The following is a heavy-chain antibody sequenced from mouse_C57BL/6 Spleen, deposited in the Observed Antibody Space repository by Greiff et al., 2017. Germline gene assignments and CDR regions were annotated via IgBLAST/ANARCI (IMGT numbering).Heavy chain of an antibody. V-gene: IGHV1-81*01. Sequence: QVQLQQSGAELARPGASVKLSCKASGYTFTSYGISWVKQRTGQGLEWIGEIYPRSGNTYYNERFKGKATLTADKSSSTAYMELRSLTSEDSAVYFCARSHLGLYYFDYWGQGTTLTVSS. CDR2: IYPRSGNT. J-gene: IGHJ2*01. CDR3: ARSHLGLYYFDY. D-gene: IGHD4-1*01. CDR1: GYTFTSYG.